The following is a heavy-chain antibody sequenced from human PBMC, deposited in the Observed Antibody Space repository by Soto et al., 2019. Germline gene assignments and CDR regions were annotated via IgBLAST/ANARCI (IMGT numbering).Heavy chain of an antibody. CDR2: IVVDTGNT. CDR1: GFTFGTSA. Sequence: SVKVSCKASGFTFGTSAIHWIRQTRGHRLEWIGWIVVDTGNTDYAQKFQERVTITRDLSTSTTYVELSSLRSEDTAVYYCASESYGGEFDYWGQ. J-gene: IGHJ4*01. V-gene: IGHV1-58*02. CDR3: ASESYGGEFDY. D-gene: IGHD4-17*01.